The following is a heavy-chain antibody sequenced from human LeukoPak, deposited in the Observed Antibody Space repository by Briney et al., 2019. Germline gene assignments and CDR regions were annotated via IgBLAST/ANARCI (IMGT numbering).Heavy chain of an antibody. CDR3: ARQEYCSGGSCYTWFDP. J-gene: IGHJ5*02. CDR1: GCSFTSYW. Sequence: GESLQISCKGSGCSFTSYWIGWVRQMPGKGLEWMGIIYPGDSDTRYSPSFQGQVTISADKSISTAYLQWSSRKASDTAMYYCARQEYCSGGSCYTWFDPWGQGTLVIVSS. CDR2: IYPGDSDT. D-gene: IGHD2-15*01. V-gene: IGHV5-51*01.